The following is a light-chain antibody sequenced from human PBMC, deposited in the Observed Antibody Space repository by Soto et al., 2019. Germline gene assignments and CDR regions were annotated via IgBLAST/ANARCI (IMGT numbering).Light chain of an antibody. CDR3: CSSAPESTYG. CDR2: RGT. Sequence: QSVLAQPASVSGSPGQSITISCTGTSGDVGAYDAVSWCQQHPGKAPQVIIYRGTKRPSGGSTRFSGSVSGNTACLTVSGLQAEDEAEYFCCSSAPESTYGFGTGTMVTVL. J-gene: IGLJ1*01. V-gene: IGLV2-23*01. CDR1: SGDVGAYDA.